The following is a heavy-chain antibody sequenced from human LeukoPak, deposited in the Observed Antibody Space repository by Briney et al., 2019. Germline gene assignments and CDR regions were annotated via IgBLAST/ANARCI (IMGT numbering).Heavy chain of an antibody. V-gene: IGHV1-69*05. J-gene: IGHJ1*01. D-gene: IGHD3-3*01. CDR2: IIPIFGTA. CDR3: ARDSDIEDFWSGYYAFQH. CDR1: GGTFSSYA. Sequence: SVKVSCKASGGTFSSYAISWVRQAPGQGLEWMGGIIPIFGTANYAQKFQGRVTITTDESTSTAYMELSSLRSEDTAVYYCARDSDIEDFWSGYYAFQHWGQGTLVTVSS.